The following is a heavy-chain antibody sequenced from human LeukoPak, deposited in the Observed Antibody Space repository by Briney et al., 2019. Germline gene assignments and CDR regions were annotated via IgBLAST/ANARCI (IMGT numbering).Heavy chain of an antibody. CDR2: FYTSGSN. J-gene: IGHJ3*02. CDR3: VRPDSGGGAFDI. Sequence: SETLSLTCTVSGASINSYSWGWIRQPAGRPLEWIGRFYTSGSNDYNPSLRSRVTMSVDTSRNQQFSLKLSSVTAADTAVYYCVRPDSGGGAFDIRGQGTMVIVSS. V-gene: IGHV4-4*07. D-gene: IGHD6-19*01. CDR1: GASINSYS.